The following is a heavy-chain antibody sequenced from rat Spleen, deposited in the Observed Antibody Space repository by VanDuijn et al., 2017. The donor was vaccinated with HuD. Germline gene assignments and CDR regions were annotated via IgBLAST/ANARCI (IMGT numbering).Heavy chain of an antibody. CDR3: ARQITTRDYFDY. V-gene: IGHV5-25*01. CDR1: GFTFSNYY. Sequence: EVQLVESGGGLVQPGRSMKLSCAALGFTFSNYYMAWVRQAPTKGLEWVASISPSGGSTYYRDSVKGRFTISRDNAKNTLYLQMDSLRSEDTATYYCARQITTRDYFDYWGQGVMVTVSS. J-gene: IGHJ2*01. CDR2: ISPSGGST. D-gene: IGHD1-10*01.